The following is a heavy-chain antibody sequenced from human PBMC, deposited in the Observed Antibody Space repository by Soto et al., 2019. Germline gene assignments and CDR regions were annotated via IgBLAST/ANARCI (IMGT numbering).Heavy chain of an antibody. CDR1: GFMFSSAW. CDR2: IKSTKDGGAR. V-gene: IGHV3-15*01. Sequence: EVQVVESGGDLVEPGGSLRLSCVTSGFMFSSAWMRWVRQAPGKGLEWVDRIKSTKDGGARDYAAPVNGRFSISRDDSKSPVYLQMNSLRVEDTALYYCVEGWNDFWGQGTLVTVSS. D-gene: IGHD1-1*01. CDR3: VEGWNDF. J-gene: IGHJ4*02.